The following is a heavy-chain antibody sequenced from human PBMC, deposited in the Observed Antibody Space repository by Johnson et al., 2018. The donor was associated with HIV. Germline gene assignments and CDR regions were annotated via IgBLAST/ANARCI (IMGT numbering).Heavy chain of an antibody. CDR2: ISYDGSNK. CDR3: AKGGSGTTRIRAQKGAFDI. V-gene: IGHV3-30*19. Sequence: QVQLVESGGGVVQPGGSLRFSCAAFGFTFSNYGMHWVRQAPGKGLEWVAVISYDGSNKYYADSVKGRFTISRDNSKNTLYLQMNSLRAEDTAVYYCAKGGSGTTRIRAQKGAFDIWGQGTMVTVSS. J-gene: IGHJ3*02. D-gene: IGHD6-19*01. CDR1: GFTFSNYG.